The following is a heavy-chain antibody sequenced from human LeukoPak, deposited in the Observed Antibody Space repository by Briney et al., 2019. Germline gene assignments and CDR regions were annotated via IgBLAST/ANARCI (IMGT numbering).Heavy chain of an antibody. Sequence: ASVKVSCKASGYTFTSYYMHWVRQAPGQGLEWMGIINPSGGSTSYAQKFQGRVTMTRDMSTSTDYMELSSLRSEDTAVYYCARDRGSGSYVLRYWFDPWGQGTLVTVSS. J-gene: IGHJ5*02. CDR2: INPSGGST. CDR3: ARDRGSGSYVLRYWFDP. D-gene: IGHD3-10*01. V-gene: IGHV1-46*01. CDR1: GYTFTSYY.